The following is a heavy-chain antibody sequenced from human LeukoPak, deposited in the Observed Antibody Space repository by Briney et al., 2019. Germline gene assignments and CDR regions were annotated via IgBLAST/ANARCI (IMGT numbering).Heavy chain of an antibody. Sequence: RTGGSLRLSCAASGFTFSSYAMSWVRQAPGKGLEWVSGIIDSGESTYYANFAKGRFTISRDNSNNTLYLQMNSLRAEHTAVYYRAKLGGQELHNYYVAVCGKGTTVAVSS. V-gene: IGHV3-23*01. CDR3: AKLGGQELHNYYVAV. CDR2: IIDSGEST. CDR1: GFTFSSYA. D-gene: IGHD3-16*01. J-gene: IGHJ6*03.